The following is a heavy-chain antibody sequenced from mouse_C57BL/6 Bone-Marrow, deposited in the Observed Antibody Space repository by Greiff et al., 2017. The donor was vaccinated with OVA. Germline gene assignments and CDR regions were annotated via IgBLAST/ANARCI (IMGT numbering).Heavy chain of an antibody. J-gene: IGHJ1*03. CDR1: GYTFTSYW. D-gene: IGHD1-1*01. V-gene: IGHV1-50*01. CDR3: ARDGVYDYGSCFNWYFDV. CDR2: IDPSDSYT. Sequence: VQLQQPGAELVKPGASVKLSCKASGYTFTSYWMQWVKQRPGQGLEWIGEIDPSDSYTNYNQKFKGKATLTVDTSTSTAYMQLSSLTSEDSAVYYCARDGVYDYGSCFNWYFDVWGTGTTVTVSS.